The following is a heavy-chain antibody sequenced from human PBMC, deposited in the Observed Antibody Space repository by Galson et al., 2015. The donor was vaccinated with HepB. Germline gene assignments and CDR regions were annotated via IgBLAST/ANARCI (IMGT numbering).Heavy chain of an antibody. V-gene: IGHV1-69*13. D-gene: IGHD3-10*01. J-gene: IGHJ6*02. Sequence: SVKVSCKASGGTFSSYAISWVRQAPGQGLEWMGGIIPIFGTANYAQKFQGRVTITADESTSTAYMELSSLRSEDTAVYYCARDSITMVRGVIRDYYGMDVWGQGTTVTVSS. CDR1: GGTFSSYA. CDR3: ARDSITMVRGVIRDYYGMDV. CDR2: IIPIFGTA.